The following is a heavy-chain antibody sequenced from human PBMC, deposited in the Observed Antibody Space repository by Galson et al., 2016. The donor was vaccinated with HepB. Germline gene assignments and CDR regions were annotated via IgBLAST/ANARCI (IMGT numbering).Heavy chain of an antibody. Sequence: SLRLSCAASGFTFSAIGIHWARRAPGKGLEYVSGISGNGERTYYADSVKGKFTISRDNSQNTVYLQMSSLKVEDTAVYYCLTGRGYWGQGTLVTVSS. CDR1: GFTFSAIG. CDR3: LTGRGY. J-gene: IGHJ4*02. CDR2: ISGNGERT. V-gene: IGHV3-64D*06.